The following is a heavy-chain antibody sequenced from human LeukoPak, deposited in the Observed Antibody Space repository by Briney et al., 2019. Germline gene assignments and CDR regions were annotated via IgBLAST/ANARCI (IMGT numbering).Heavy chain of an antibody. V-gene: IGHV1-24*01. J-gene: IGHJ4*02. CDR2: FDPENVET. CDR3: ARTPASYDSSGYWFDN. Sequence: GASVKVSCKISGSTLKEFSMHWVRQAPGKGLEWMGGFDPENVETVYPQKFQDRVSMAEDRSTDTAYMELSSLTSDDTAVYYCARTPASYDSSGYWFDNWGQGTLVTVSS. CDR1: GSTLKEFS. D-gene: IGHD3-22*01.